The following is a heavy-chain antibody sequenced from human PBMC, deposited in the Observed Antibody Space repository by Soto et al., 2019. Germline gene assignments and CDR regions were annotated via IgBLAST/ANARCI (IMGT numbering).Heavy chain of an antibody. CDR1: EFTIISYA. CDR3: AKDRAYDILTGYYGDYFDY. V-gene: IGHV3-23*01. J-gene: IGHJ4*02. CDR2: ISGSGGST. D-gene: IGHD3-9*01. Sequence: WRPLRLCCGAYEFTIISYARSWVRQAPGKGREWVSAISGSGGSTYYADSVKGRFTISRDNSKNTLYLQMNSLRAEDTAVYYCAKDRAYDILTGYYGDYFDYWGQGTLVTVSS.